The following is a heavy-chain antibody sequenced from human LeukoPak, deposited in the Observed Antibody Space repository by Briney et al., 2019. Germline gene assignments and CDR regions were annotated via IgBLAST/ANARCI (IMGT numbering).Heavy chain of an antibody. D-gene: IGHD6-19*01. CDR2: IYSGGST. V-gene: IGHV3-53*01. CDR3: ARFSSGWYRLT. Sequence: GGSLRLSCAASGFTVSSNYMSWVRQAPGKGLEWVSVIYSGGSTYYADSVKGRFTISRDNSKNTLYLQMNSLRAEDMAVYYCARFSSGWYRLTWGQGTLVTVSS. J-gene: IGHJ5*02. CDR1: GFTVSSNY.